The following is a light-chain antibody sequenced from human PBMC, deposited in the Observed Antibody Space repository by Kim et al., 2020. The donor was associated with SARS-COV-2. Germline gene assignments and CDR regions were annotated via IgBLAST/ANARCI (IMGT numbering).Light chain of an antibody. Sequence: QSALTQPPSASGSPGQSVTISCTGTSSDVGGYNYVSWYQQHPGKAPKLMIYEVSKRPSVVPDLFSGYKSGNTASLTVSGLQAEDEADYYCSSYAGSNNYVVGTGTKVT. CDR2: EVS. V-gene: IGLV2-8*01. J-gene: IGLJ1*01. CDR3: SSYAGSNNYV. CDR1: SSDVGGYNY.